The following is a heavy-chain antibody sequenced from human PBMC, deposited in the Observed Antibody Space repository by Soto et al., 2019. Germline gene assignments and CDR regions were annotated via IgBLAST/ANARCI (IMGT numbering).Heavy chain of an antibody. V-gene: IGHV3-48*01. CDR2: ISSSSSTI. Sequence: EVQLVESGGGLVQPGGSLRLSCAASGFTFSSYSMNWVRQAPGKGLEWVSYISSSSSTIYYADSVKGRFTISRDNAKNSLYLQMNSLRADDTAVYYCARGAYYSDSSGLSYWGPGTLVTVSS. D-gene: IGHD3-22*01. CDR1: GFTFSSYS. CDR3: ARGAYYSDSSGLSY. J-gene: IGHJ4*02.